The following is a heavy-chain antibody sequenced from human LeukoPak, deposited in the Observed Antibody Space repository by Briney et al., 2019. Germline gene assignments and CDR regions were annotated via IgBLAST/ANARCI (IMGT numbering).Heavy chain of an antibody. CDR3: AVTVTTVSNYFDY. D-gene: IGHD4-17*01. CDR2: TRNKANSYTT. Sequence: PGGSLRLSCAASGFTFSDHYMDWVRQAPGKGLEWVGRTRNKANSYTTEYAASVKGRFTISGDDSKNSLYLQMNSLKTEDTAVYYCAVTVTTVSNYFDYWGQGTLVTVSS. J-gene: IGHJ4*02. CDR1: GFTFSDHY. V-gene: IGHV3-72*01.